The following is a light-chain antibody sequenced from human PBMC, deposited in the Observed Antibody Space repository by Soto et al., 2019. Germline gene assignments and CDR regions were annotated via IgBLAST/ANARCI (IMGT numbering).Light chain of an antibody. CDR2: DAS. J-gene: IGKJ4*01. CDR1: QDISNY. V-gene: IGKV1-33*01. Sequence: DIQMTQSPSSLSASVGDRVTITCQARQDISNYLNWYQQKPGKAPKLLIYDASNLETGIPSRFSGSGSGTDFTCTISSLQPEDIATYYCQQYDNLPLTFGGGTKVEIK. CDR3: QQYDNLPLT.